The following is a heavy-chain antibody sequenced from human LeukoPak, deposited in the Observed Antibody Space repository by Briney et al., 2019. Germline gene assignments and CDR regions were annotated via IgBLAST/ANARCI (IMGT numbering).Heavy chain of an antibody. J-gene: IGHJ4*02. Sequence: GGSLRLSCAASGFTFSNAWMSWIRQAPGKGLEWVSYINSSSSYTNYADSVKGRFTISRDNAKNSLYLQMNSLRAEDTAVYYCARGGRWFGESSLDYWGQGTLVTVSS. CDR2: INSSSSYT. CDR3: ARGGRWFGESSLDY. V-gene: IGHV3-11*06. D-gene: IGHD3-10*01. CDR1: GFTFSNAW.